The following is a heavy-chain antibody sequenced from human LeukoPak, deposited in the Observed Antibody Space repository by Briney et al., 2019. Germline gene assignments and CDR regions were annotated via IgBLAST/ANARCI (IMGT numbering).Heavy chain of an antibody. CDR3: ARPSGSYFWHRVDIWFDP. J-gene: IGHJ5*02. CDR1: GGSISSSSYY. Sequence: SETLSLTCTVSGGSISSSSYYWGWIRQPPGKGLEWIGSIYYSGSTYYNPSLKSRVTISVDTSKNQFSLKLSSVTAADTAVYYCARPSGSYFWHRVDIWFDPWGQGTLVTVSS. CDR2: IYYSGST. V-gene: IGHV4-39*01. D-gene: IGHD1-26*01.